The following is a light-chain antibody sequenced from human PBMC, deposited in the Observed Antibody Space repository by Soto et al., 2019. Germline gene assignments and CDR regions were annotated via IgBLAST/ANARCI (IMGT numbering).Light chain of an antibody. CDR2: GAS. J-gene: IGKJ1*01. CDR3: QQYGSSPVR. V-gene: IGKV3-20*01. Sequence: EIVLTQSPGTQYLSPGERATLPCRASQSVSSSYLAWYQQKPGQAPRVLIYGASSRATGIPDRFSGSGSGTDFTLTISRLEPEDFAVYYCQQYGSSPVRFGQGTNVDI. CDR1: QSVSSSY.